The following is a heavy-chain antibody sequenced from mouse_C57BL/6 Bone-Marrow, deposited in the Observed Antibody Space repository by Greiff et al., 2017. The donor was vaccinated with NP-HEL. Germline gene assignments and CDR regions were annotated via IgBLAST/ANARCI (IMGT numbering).Heavy chain of an antibody. J-gene: IGHJ1*03. CDR3: ARAPLYYSNSYWYFDV. Sequence: VQLQQSGAELARPGASVKLSCKASGYTFTSYGISWVKQRTGQGLEWIGEIYPRSGNTYYNEKFKGKATLTADKSSSTAYMELRSLTSEDSAVYFCARAPLYYSNSYWYFDVWGTGTTVTVSS. CDR1: GYTFTSYG. D-gene: IGHD2-5*01. V-gene: IGHV1-81*01. CDR2: IYPRSGNT.